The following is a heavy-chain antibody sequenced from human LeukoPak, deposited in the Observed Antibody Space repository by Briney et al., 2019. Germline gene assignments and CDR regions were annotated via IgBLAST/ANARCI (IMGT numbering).Heavy chain of an antibody. Sequence: PGGSLRLSCAASGFTFSSYSMNWVRQAPGKGLEWVSSISSSSSYIYYADSVEGRFTISRDNAKNSLYLQMNSLRAEDTAVYYCVLTVVNAFDIWGQGTLVTVSS. D-gene: IGHD2-21*02. CDR1: GFTFSSYS. CDR2: ISSSSSYI. J-gene: IGHJ3*02. V-gene: IGHV3-21*01. CDR3: VLTVVNAFDI.